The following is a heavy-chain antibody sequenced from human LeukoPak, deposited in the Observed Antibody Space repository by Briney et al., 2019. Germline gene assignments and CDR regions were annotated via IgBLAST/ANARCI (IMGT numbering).Heavy chain of an antibody. Sequence: PGGSLRLSCAASGFTFSSYSMNWVRQAPGKGLEWVSSISSSSSYIYYADSVKGRFTISRDNAKNSLYLQMNRLRAEDTAVYYCARDGSWLRLGNAFDIWGQGTMVTVSS. CDR3: ARDGSWLRLGNAFDI. CDR2: ISSSSSYI. V-gene: IGHV3-21*01. J-gene: IGHJ3*02. CDR1: GFTFSSYS. D-gene: IGHD5-12*01.